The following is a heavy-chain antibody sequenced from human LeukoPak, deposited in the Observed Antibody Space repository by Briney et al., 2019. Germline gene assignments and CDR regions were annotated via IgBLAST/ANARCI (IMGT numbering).Heavy chain of an antibody. CDR2: INHSGST. Sequence: PSESLSLTCAVYGGSFSGYYWSWIRQPPGKGLEWIGEINHSGSTNYNPSLKSRVTISVDTSKNQFSLKLSSVTAADTAVYYCARVRGPLTAAGTSGVHGYFDYWGQGTLVTVSS. V-gene: IGHV4-34*01. D-gene: IGHD6-13*01. J-gene: IGHJ4*02. CDR3: ARVRGPLTAAGTSGVHGYFDY. CDR1: GGSFSGYY.